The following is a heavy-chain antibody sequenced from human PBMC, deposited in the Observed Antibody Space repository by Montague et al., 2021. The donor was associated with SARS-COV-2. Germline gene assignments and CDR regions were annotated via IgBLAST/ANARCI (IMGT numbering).Heavy chain of an antibody. CDR3: ARDQGLRGWFDP. J-gene: IGHJ5*02. Sequence: SETLSLTCTVSGGSVSTYYWSSLRQPPGKGLEWIGFLYFSGSATTYNPSLKSRVTISIDTSKNQFSLNLSSVTAADTAVYFCARDQGLRGWFDPWGQGTLVAVSS. CDR2: LYFSGSAT. CDR1: GGSVSTYY. V-gene: IGHV4-59*02.